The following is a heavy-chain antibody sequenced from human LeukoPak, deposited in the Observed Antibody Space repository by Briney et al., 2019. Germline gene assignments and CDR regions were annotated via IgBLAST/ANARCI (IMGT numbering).Heavy chain of an antibody. D-gene: IGHD3-10*01. Sequence: GGSLRLSCAASGFTFSSYGMHWVRQAPGKGLEWVTVISYDGNNKYYADSVKGRFTISRDNSKNTLYLQMNSLRAEDTAVYYCASSGRFGELSTYYYYMDVWGKGTTVTISS. CDR3: ASSGRFGELSTYYYYMDV. CDR2: ISYDGNNK. V-gene: IGHV3-30*03. J-gene: IGHJ6*03. CDR1: GFTFSSYG.